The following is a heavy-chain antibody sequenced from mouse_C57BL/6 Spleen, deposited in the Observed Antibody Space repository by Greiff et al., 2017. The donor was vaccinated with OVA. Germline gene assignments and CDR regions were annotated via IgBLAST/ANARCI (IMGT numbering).Heavy chain of an antibody. CDR1: GYAFSSSW. J-gene: IGHJ2*01. D-gene: IGHD1-1*01. CDR2: IYPGDGDT. CDR3: ARYHYDLDY. Sequence: QVQLQQSGPELVKPGASVKISCKASGYAFSSSWMNWVKQRPGKGLEWIGRIYPGDGDTNYNGKFKGKATLTADKSSSTAYMQLSSLTSEDSAVYYCARYHYDLDYGGQGTTLTVSS. V-gene: IGHV1-82*01.